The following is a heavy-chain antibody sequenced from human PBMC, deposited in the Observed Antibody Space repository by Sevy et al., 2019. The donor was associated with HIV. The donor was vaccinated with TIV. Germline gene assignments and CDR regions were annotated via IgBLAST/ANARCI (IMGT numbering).Heavy chain of an antibody. D-gene: IGHD3-3*01. CDR3: ARGGYDFWSGHGGDY. Sequence: GESLKISCAASGFTFSSYEMNWVRQAPGKGLEWVSYISSSGSTIYYADSVKGRFTISRDNAKNSLYLQMNSLRAEDTAVYYCARGGYDFWSGHGGDYWGQGTLVTVSS. V-gene: IGHV3-48*03. CDR1: GFTFSSYE. CDR2: ISSSGSTI. J-gene: IGHJ4*02.